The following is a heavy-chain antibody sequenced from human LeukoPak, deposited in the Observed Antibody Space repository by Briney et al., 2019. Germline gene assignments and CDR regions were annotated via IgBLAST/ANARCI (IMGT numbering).Heavy chain of an antibody. V-gene: IGHV4-4*07. CDR3: TRVSNSWYQDWYFDL. CDR1: GGSISSYY. Sequence: PSETLSLTCTVSGGSISSYYWSWIRQPAGKGLEWIGRIDTSGNPHHKPPLKSRVTMSVDTPKNQFSLKLSSVTAGDTAVYYCTRVSNSWYQDWYFDLWGRGTLVTVSS. CDR2: IDTSGNP. D-gene: IGHD6-13*01. J-gene: IGHJ2*01.